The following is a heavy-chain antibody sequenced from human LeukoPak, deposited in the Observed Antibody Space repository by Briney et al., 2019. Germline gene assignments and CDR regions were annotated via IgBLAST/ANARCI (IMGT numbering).Heavy chain of an antibody. V-gene: IGHV3-23*01. D-gene: IGHD2-8*01. Sequence: GSLLLSCAASGFTFSSYAMSWVRQAPGKGLEWVSAISGSGGSTYYADSVKGRFTISRDNAKNTLFLQMSSLRAGDTALYYCAKELYGNPSGYWGQGTRVTVSS. J-gene: IGHJ4*02. CDR2: ISGSGGST. CDR3: AKELYGNPSGY. CDR1: GFTFSSYA.